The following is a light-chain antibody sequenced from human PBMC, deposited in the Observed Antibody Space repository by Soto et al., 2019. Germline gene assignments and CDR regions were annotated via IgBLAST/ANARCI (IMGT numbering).Light chain of an antibody. J-gene: IGKJ1*01. V-gene: IGKV3-11*01. Sequence: EFVLTQSPGTLSLSPGERATLSCWASQSVTSNYLAWYQQKPGQAPRLLIYDASNRATGIPARFSGTGSETDFTLTISSLEPEDFAIYYCQQRSKMPLTFGHGTKVDIK. CDR3: QQRSKMPLT. CDR1: QSVTSNY. CDR2: DAS.